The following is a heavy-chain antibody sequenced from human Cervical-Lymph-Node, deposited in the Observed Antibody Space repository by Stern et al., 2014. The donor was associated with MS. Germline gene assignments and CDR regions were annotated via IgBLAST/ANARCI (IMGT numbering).Heavy chain of an antibody. J-gene: IGHJ5*02. CDR1: GFSLSTSGMC. Sequence: QVTLKESGPALVKPPQTLTLTCTFSGFSLSTSGMCVSWIRQPPGKALEWLALLDWDDDKYYSTSLKTRLTISKDTSKNQVVLTMTNMDPVDTATYYCARMYSYCSGGSCYGWFDPWGQGTLVTVSS. CDR2: LDWDDDK. V-gene: IGHV2-70*01. D-gene: IGHD2-15*01. CDR3: ARMYSYCSGGSCYGWFDP.